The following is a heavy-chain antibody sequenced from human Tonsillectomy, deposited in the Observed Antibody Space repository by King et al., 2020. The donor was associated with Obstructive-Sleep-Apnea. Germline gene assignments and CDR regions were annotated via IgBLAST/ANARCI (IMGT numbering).Heavy chain of an antibody. CDR3: ARGRTVDTSMVPYFDY. Sequence: QLVQSGAEVKKPGASVKVSCKTSGYTFTGYYIHWVRQAPGQGLEWMGWINPNSGGTSYAQNFQGWVTMTRDTSISTAYMELSRLRSDDTAVYYCARGRTVDTSMVPYFDYWGQGTLVTVSS. CDR1: GYTFTGYY. J-gene: IGHJ4*02. D-gene: IGHD5-18*01. V-gene: IGHV1-2*04. CDR2: INPNSGGT.